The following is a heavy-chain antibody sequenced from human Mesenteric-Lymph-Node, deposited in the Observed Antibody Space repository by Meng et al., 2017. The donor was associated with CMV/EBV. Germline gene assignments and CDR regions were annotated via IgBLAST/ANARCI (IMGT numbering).Heavy chain of an antibody. Sequence: SVSSGSYYWSWIRQPPGKGLEWIGYIYYSGSTNYNPSLKSRVTISRDTSKNQFSLKLSSVTAADTAMYYCAGVRGIVGVPAATYFDLWGRGTLVTVSS. CDR3: AGVRGIVGVPAATYFDL. CDR2: IYYSGST. V-gene: IGHV4-61*01. CDR1: SVSSGSYY. J-gene: IGHJ2*01. D-gene: IGHD2-2*01.